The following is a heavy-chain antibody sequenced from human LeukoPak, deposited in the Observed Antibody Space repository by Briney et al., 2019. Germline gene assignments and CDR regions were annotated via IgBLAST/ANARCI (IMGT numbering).Heavy chain of an antibody. CDR1: GFTFSSYA. Sequence: QSGGSLRLSCAASGFTFSSYAMSWVRQAPGKGLEWVSAISGSGGSTYYADSVKGRFTISTDNSKNTLYLQMNSLRAEDTAVYYCAKDSYYYDSSGTVDYWGQGTLVTVSS. J-gene: IGHJ4*02. V-gene: IGHV3-23*01. D-gene: IGHD3-22*01. CDR2: ISGSGGST. CDR3: AKDSYYYDSSGTVDY.